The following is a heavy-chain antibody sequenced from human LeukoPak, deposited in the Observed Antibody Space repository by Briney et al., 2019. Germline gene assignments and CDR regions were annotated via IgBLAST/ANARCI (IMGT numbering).Heavy chain of an antibody. D-gene: IGHD3-22*01. CDR2: IKSKTDGGTT. V-gene: IGHV3-15*01. CDR3: TTVPYYYDNSGYYHGVFDY. J-gene: IGHJ4*02. Sequence: GGSLRLSCAASGFTFSNAWMSWVRQAPGKGLEWVGRIKSKTDGGTTDYAAPVKGRFTISKDDSKNTLYLQVNSLKTEDTAVYYCTTVPYYYDNSGYYHGVFDYWGQGTLVTVSS. CDR1: GFTFSNAW.